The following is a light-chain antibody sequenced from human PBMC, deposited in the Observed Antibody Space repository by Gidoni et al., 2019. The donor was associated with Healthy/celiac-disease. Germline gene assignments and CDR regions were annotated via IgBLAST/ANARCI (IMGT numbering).Light chain of an antibody. CDR3: QKYGSSRT. CDR2: GAA. Sequence: IVFTQSPGTLSLSPGERATLSCRASQSVSSSYLAWYQQKPGQAPRLLIYGAASRATGIPDRFSGSGSGTDFTLTISRLEPEDFAVYYCQKYGSSRTFGQGTKVEIK. CDR1: QSVSSSY. J-gene: IGKJ1*01. V-gene: IGKV3-20*01.